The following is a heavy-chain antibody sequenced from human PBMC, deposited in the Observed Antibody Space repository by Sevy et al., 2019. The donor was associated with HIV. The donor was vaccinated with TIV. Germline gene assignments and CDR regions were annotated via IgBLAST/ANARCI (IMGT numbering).Heavy chain of an antibody. CDR3: ARGTYCSSTSCLAYDY. D-gene: IGHD2-2*01. J-gene: IGHJ4*02. V-gene: IGHV4-59*01. CDR1: GGSISSYY. CDR2: IYYSGST. Sequence: SETLSLTCTVSGGSISSYYWSRIRQPPGKGLEWIGYIYYSGSTNYNPSLKSRVTISVDTSKNQFSLKLSSVTAADTAVYYCARGTYCSSTSCLAYDYWGQGTLVTVSS.